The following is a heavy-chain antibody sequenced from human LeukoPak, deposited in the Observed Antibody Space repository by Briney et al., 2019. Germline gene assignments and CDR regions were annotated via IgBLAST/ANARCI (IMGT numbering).Heavy chain of an antibody. V-gene: IGHV5-51*01. J-gene: IGHJ6*02. CDR3: ASGVYYYYGMDV. CDR2: IYSGGSDP. CDR1: GYSFTSYW. D-gene: IGHD3-16*01. Sequence: GESLKIPCNGSGYSFTSYWIGWVRPMPGKGLERMGIIYSGGSDPIFSTPFQGQVTITADKSISTAYLQWSSLKASDTAMYYCASGVYYYYGMDVWGQGTTVTVSS.